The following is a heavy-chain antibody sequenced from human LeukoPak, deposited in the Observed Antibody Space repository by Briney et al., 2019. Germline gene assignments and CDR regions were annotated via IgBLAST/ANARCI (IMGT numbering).Heavy chain of an antibody. D-gene: IGHD3-22*01. J-gene: IGHJ4*02. V-gene: IGHV3-7*01. CDR2: IKQDGSEK. CDR1: GFTFSSYS. CDR3: ARDGYYYDSSPFDY. Sequence: GGSLRLSCAASGFTFSSYSMNWVRQAPGKGLEWVANIKQDGSEKYYVDSVKGRFTISRDNAKNSLYLQMNSLRAEDTAVYYCARDGYYYDSSPFDYWGQGTLVTVSS.